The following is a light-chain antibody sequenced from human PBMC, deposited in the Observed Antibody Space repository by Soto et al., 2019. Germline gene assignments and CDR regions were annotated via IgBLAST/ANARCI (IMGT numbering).Light chain of an antibody. CDR1: QSVSSNY. CDR2: GAS. J-gene: IGKJ1*01. Sequence: EIVLTQSPGTLSLSPGERATLSCRASQSVSSNYLAWYQQKLGQAPRLLIYGASSRATGIPDRFSGSGSGTDFTLTISRLEPEEFAVYYCQQYSNSPGTFGQGTKVDIK. CDR3: QQYSNSPGT. V-gene: IGKV3-20*01.